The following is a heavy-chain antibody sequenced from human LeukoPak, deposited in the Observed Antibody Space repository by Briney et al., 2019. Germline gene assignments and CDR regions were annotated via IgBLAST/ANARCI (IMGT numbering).Heavy chain of an antibody. Sequence: PGGSLRLSCAASGVTLSTYDMHWVRQATGKGLEWVSGVDIPGNTYYPDSVKGRFTMSRESAKNSLYLQMNSLRAGDTAVYYCARAVAGTHWFDPWGQGTLVTVSS. CDR3: ARAVAGTHWFDP. V-gene: IGHV3-13*01. CDR1: GVTLSTYD. J-gene: IGHJ5*02. CDR2: VDIPGNT. D-gene: IGHD6-19*01.